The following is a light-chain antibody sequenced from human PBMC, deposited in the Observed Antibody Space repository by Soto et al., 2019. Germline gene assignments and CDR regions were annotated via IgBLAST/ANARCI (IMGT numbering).Light chain of an antibody. CDR1: QSVSSN. J-gene: IGKJ1*01. Sequence: ILMTQSPATLSVSPREKATLSCRASQSVSSNLAWYQQKPGQGPRLLIYGASTRATGIPARFSGSGSGTEFTLTISSLQSEDFAVYFCQQYNDWPRTFGQGTKV. CDR2: GAS. V-gene: IGKV3-15*01. CDR3: QQYNDWPRT.